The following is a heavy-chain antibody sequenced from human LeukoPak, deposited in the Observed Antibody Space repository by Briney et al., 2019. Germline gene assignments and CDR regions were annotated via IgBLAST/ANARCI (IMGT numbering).Heavy chain of an antibody. D-gene: IGHD3-10*01. Sequence: GGSLRLSCAASGFTFSSYWMSWVRQAPGKGLEWVANIKQDGSEKYYVDSVKGRFTISRENAKNSLYLQMNSLRAVDTAVYYCARGASVGLLWFGETDRYNWFDPWGQGTLVTVSS. V-gene: IGHV3-7*01. CDR3: ARGASVGLLWFGETDRYNWFDP. J-gene: IGHJ5*02. CDR1: GFTFSSYW. CDR2: IKQDGSEK.